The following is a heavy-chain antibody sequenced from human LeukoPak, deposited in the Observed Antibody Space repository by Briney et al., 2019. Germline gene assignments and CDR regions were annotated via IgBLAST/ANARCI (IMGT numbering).Heavy chain of an antibody. CDR2: IWFDGNNK. CDR1: GFTFTTYG. V-gene: IGHV3-33*06. D-gene: IGHD6-25*01. CDR3: AKAARLGPSHFDY. Sequence: GRSLRLSCAAPGFTFTTYGMHWVRQAPGKGLEWVAVIWFDGNNKFYADSVKGRFTVSRDNSKNTLYLHMNSLRGEDTAVYYCAKAARLGPSHFDYWGRGTLVTVSS. J-gene: IGHJ4*02.